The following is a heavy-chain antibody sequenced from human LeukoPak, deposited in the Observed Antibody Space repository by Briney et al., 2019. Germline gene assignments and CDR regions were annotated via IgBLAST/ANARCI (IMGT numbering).Heavy chain of an antibody. J-gene: IGHJ5*02. D-gene: IGHD3-10*01. CDR1: GGSISSSSYY. Sequence: SETLSLTCTVSGGSISSSSYYWGWILQPPGKGLEWIGSIYYSGSTYYNPSLKSRVTISVDTSKNQFSLKLSSVTAADTAVYYCASYIFGRYPMVRGAENWFDPWGQGTLVTVSS. CDR3: ASYIFGRYPMVRGAENWFDP. V-gene: IGHV4-39*07. CDR2: IYYSGST.